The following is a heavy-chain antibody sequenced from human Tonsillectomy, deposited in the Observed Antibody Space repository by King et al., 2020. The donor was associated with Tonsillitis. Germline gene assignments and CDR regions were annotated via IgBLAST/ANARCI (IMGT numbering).Heavy chain of an antibody. D-gene: IGHD6-19*01. CDR3: ARQEAVANTGWFDP. Sequence: QLVQSGAEVKRPGESLKISCKGSGYSFTSYWIGWVRQMPGKGLEWMGLIYPGDSDTRYSPSFQGQVTISADKAISTAYLQWSSLKASDSAMYYCARQEAVANTGWFDPWGQGTLVTVSS. V-gene: IGHV5-51*01. J-gene: IGHJ5*02. CDR2: IYPGDSDT. CDR1: GYSFTSYW.